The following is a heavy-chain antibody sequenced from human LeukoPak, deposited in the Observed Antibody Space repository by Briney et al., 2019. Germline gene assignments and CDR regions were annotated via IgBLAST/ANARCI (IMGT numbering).Heavy chain of an antibody. J-gene: IGHJ3*02. CDR3: AGEAYYYDSSGYWRAFDI. D-gene: IGHD3-22*01. CDR1: GGSISSYY. V-gene: IGHV4-4*07. Sequence: SETLSLTCTVSGGSISSYYWSWIRQPAGKGLEWIGRIYTSGSTNYNPSLKSRVTMSVDTSKNQFSLKLSSVTAADTAVYYCAGEAYYYDSSGYWRAFDIWGQGTMVTVSS. CDR2: IYTSGST.